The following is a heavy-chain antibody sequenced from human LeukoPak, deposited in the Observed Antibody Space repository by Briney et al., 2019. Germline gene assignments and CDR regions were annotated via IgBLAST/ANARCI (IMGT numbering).Heavy chain of an antibody. Sequence: ASVKVSCKASGGTFSSYAISWVRQAPGQGLEWMGGIIPIFGTANYAQKFQGRVMITADESTSTAYMELSSLRSEDTAVYYCARATAHGAQLDYWGQGTLVTVSS. V-gene: IGHV1-69*13. CDR2: IIPIFGTA. CDR1: GGTFSSYA. CDR3: ARATAHGAQLDY. D-gene: IGHD4-17*01. J-gene: IGHJ4*02.